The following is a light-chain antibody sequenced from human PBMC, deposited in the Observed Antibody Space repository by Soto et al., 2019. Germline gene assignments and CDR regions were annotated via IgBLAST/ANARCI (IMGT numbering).Light chain of an antibody. Sequence: ESVLTQSPGTLSLSPGERATLSCRASQSVSSSFLAWYQQKPDQAPRLLIYGASSRATGIPDRFSGSGSGTDYTLTISRPEPEDIAVYYCQHYGSSPRTFGQGTKVEI. V-gene: IGKV3-20*01. J-gene: IGKJ1*01. CDR2: GAS. CDR3: QHYGSSPRT. CDR1: QSVSSSF.